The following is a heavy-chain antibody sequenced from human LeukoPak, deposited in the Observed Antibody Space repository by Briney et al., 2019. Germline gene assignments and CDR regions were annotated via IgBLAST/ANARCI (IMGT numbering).Heavy chain of an antibody. D-gene: IGHD3-3*01. Sequence: PSETLSLTCAVYGGSFSGYYWSWIRQPAGKGLEWIGRIYTSGSTNYNPSLKSRVTISVDTSKNQFSLKLSSVTAADTAVYYCARDSDHNFWSGYYLDYWGQGTLVTVSS. CDR3: ARDSDHNFWSGYYLDY. CDR2: IYTSGST. V-gene: IGHV4-4*07. J-gene: IGHJ4*02. CDR1: GGSFSGYY.